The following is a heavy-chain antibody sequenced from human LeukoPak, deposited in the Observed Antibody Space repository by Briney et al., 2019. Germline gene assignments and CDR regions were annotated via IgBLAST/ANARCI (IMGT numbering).Heavy chain of an antibody. V-gene: IGHV4-34*01. CDR1: GGSFSGYY. CDR2: ISHSGST. Sequence: SETPSLTCAVYGGSFSGYYWSWIRQPPGKGLEWIGEISHSGSTNYNPSLKSRVTISVDTSKNQLSLKLSSVTAADTAMYYCASVELATTKFESWGQGTLVTVSS. J-gene: IGHJ4*02. D-gene: IGHD1-1*01. CDR3: ASVELATTKFES.